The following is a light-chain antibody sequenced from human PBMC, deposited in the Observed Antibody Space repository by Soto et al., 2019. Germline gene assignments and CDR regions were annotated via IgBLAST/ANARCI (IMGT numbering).Light chain of an antibody. CDR2: SNN. CDR3: TSWDDSLSGRV. J-gene: IGLJ2*01. Sequence: QSVLTQPPSASGTPGQRVTISCSGSGSNIGTNYVYWYQQVPGTAPKLLIYSNNQRPSGVPDRFSGSRSGTSASLAISGLRSEDEAHYYCTSWDDSLSGRVFGGGTQLTVL. CDR1: GSNIGTNY. V-gene: IGLV1-47*02.